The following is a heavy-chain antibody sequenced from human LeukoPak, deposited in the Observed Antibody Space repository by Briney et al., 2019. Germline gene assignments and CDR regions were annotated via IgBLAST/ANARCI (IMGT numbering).Heavy chain of an antibody. CDR3: ARDPVPYSGSYYFDY. CDR1: GYTFTSYY. CDR2: INPSGGST. D-gene: IGHD1-26*01. V-gene: IGHV1-46*01. J-gene: IGHJ4*02. Sequence: VVSVKVSCKASGYTFTSYYMHWVRQAPGQGLEWMGIINPSGGSTSYAQKFQGRVTMTRDTSTSTVYMELSSLRSEDTAVYYCARDPVPYSGSYYFDYWGQGTLVTVSS.